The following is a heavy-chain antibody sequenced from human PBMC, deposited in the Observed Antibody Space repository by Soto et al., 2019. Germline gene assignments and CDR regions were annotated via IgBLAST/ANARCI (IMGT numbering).Heavy chain of an antibody. CDR1: GFTFSNYA. CDR2: IASDGKDK. Sequence: QVQLVESGGGVVQPGRSLKLSCAASGFTFSNYAIHWVRQAPGKGLEWVAVIASDGKDKRYADSVKGRFTISRDNSKNAVYLQMNSLTGDDTAVYYGGIDGALAAGQDSFDSWGQGSLVTVSS. J-gene: IGHJ4*02. D-gene: IGHD6-13*01. V-gene: IGHV3-30*03. CDR3: GIDGALAAGQDSFDS.